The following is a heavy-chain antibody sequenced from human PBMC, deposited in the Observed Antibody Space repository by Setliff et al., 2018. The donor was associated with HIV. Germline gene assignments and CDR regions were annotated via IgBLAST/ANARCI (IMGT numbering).Heavy chain of an antibody. CDR2: INPSGGST. V-gene: IGHV1-46*01. CDR1: GYTFTSYY. Sequence: EASVKVSCKASGYTFTSYYIHWVRQAPGQGLEWMGRINPSGGSTSYAQKFQGRVTMTRDTSTSTAYMDLRSLRSDDTAVYYCARDFVTLTAAPRFDPWGQGTLVTVSS. D-gene: IGHD3-9*01. J-gene: IGHJ5*02. CDR3: ARDFVTLTAAPRFDP.